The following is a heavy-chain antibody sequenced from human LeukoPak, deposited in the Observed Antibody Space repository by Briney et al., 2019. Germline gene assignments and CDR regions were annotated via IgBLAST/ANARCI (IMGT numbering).Heavy chain of an antibody. V-gene: IGHV4-39*07. J-gene: IGHJ6*03. Sequence: SETLSLTCTVSGGSISSSSYYWGWIRQPPGKGLEWSGSIYYSGSTYYNPSLKRRVTISVDTSKNQFSLKLSSVTAADTAVYYCARRVDYYYYMDVWGKGTTVTVSS. CDR2: IYYSGST. CDR1: GGSISSSSYY. D-gene: IGHD2-15*01. CDR3: ARRVDYYYYMDV.